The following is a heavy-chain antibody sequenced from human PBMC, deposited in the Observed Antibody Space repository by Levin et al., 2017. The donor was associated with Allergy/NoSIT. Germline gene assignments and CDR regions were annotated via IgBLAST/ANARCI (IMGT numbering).Heavy chain of an antibody. Sequence: QTLSLTCTFSGFSLSTSGVGVGWIRQPPGKALEWLALIYWDDDKRYSPSLKSRLTITKDTSKNQVVLTMTNMDPVDTATYYCAHGKNPCGGGSCYSGNWFDPWGQGTLVTVSS. V-gene: IGHV2-5*02. CDR1: GFSLSTSGVG. D-gene: IGHD2-15*01. J-gene: IGHJ5*02. CDR3: AHGKNPCGGGSCYSGNWFDP. CDR2: IYWDDDK.